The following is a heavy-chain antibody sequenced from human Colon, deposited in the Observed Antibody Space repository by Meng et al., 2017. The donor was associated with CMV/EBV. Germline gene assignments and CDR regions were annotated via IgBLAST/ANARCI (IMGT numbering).Heavy chain of an antibody. CDR2: IHHNGSA. D-gene: IGHD3-10*01. CDR3: ARGGQLWFDY. J-gene: IGHJ4*02. Sequence: CGVSGGSMGRGGYSWNWVRQPPGKGLEWIGNIHHNGSADYRTSLKSRVTISVDGSKNQFSLKQSSVTAADTAVYYCARGGQLWFDYWGQGTLVTVSS. CDR1: GGSMGRGGYS. V-gene: IGHV4-30-2*01.